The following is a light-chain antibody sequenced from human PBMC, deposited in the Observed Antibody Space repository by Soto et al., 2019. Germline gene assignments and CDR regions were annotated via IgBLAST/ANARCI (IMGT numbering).Light chain of an antibody. CDR1: SSDVGGYNY. J-gene: IGLJ1*01. Sequence: QSVLTQPASVSGSPGQSITISCTGTSSDVGGYNYVSWYQQHPGKAPKLMIYEVSNRPSGVSNRFSGSKSGNTASLTISGLKAADEADYYCSSYTSISTLYVFGTGTKLTVL. V-gene: IGLV2-14*01. CDR2: EVS. CDR3: SSYTSISTLYV.